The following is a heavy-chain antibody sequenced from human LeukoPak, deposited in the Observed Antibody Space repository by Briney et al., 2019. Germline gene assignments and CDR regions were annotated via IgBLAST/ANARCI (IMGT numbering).Heavy chain of an antibody. J-gene: IGHJ4*02. Sequence: ASVKVSCKASGYTFTGYYMHWVRQAPGQGLEXXGWINPNSGGTNYAQKFQGRVTMTRDTSISTAYMELSRLRSDDTAVYYCARGLGYCSGGSCSWGQGTLVTVSS. V-gene: IGHV1-2*02. CDR3: ARGLGYCSGGSCS. CDR1: GYTFTGYY. CDR2: INPNSGGT. D-gene: IGHD2-15*01.